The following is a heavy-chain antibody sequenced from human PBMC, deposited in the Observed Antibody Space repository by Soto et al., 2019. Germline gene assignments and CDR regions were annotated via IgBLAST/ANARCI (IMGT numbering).Heavy chain of an antibody. V-gene: IGHV3-48*01. Sequence: GGSLRLSCAASGFTFSSYSMNWVRQAPGKGLEWVSYISSSSSTIYYADSVKGRFTISRDNAKNSLYLQMNSLRAEDTAVYYCARDHSRITIFGVLRYFDYWGQGTLVTVSS. CDR2: ISSSSSTI. D-gene: IGHD3-3*01. J-gene: IGHJ4*02. CDR3: ARDHSRITIFGVLRYFDY. CDR1: GFTFSSYS.